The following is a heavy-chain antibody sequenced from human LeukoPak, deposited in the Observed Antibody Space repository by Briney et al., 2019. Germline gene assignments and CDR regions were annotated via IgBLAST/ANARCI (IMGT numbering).Heavy chain of an antibody. CDR1: GYTFTSYG. V-gene: IGHV1-18*04. CDR3: ARDRFILGYCSGGSCPFDY. CDR2: ISAYNGNT. D-gene: IGHD2-15*01. Sequence: ASVKVSCKASGYTFTSYGISWVRQAPGQGLEWMGWISAYNGNTNYAQKLQGRVTMTTDTSTSTAYMKLRSLRSDDTAVYYCARDRFILGYCSGGSCPFDYWGQGTLVTVSS. J-gene: IGHJ4*02.